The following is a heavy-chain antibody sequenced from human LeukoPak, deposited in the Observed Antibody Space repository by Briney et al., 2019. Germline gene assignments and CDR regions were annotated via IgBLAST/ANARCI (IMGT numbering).Heavy chain of an antibody. V-gene: IGHV4-61*01. CDR1: GGSVSSGSYY. Sequence: SETLSLTCTVSGGSVSSGSYYWSWIRQPPGKGLEWIGYIYHHGKSGYNPSLQRRVTISLDTSKNQFSLTLSFVTAADTAMYYCARIRGLGDVSPYSDFWGQGTLVTVSS. J-gene: IGHJ4*02. CDR3: ARIRGLGDVSPYSDF. CDR2: IYHHGKS. D-gene: IGHD4-17*01.